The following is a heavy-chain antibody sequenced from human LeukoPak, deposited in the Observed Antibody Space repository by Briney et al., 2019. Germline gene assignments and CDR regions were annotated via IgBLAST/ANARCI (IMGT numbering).Heavy chain of an antibody. D-gene: IGHD6-13*01. CDR2: INGRGDST. Sequence: GGSLRLSCAASGFIFSSYAMSWVRQAPGKGLEWVSGINGRGDSTVYADSVKGRFTISRDNAKNSLYLQMNSLRAEDTAVYYCARDRSSSWYEGDYWGQGTLVTVSS. CDR3: ARDRSSSWYEGDY. CDR1: GFIFSSYA. J-gene: IGHJ4*02. V-gene: IGHV3-23*01.